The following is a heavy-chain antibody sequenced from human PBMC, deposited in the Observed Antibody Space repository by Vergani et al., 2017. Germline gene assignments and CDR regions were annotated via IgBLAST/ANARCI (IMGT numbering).Heavy chain of an antibody. CDR3: ARYYSKASDAFDI. V-gene: IGHV1-69*02. D-gene: IGHD2/OR15-2a*01. J-gene: IGHJ3*02. CDR1: GGTFSSYT. CDR2: IIPILGIA. Sequence: QVQLVQSGAEVKKPGSSVKVSCKASGGTFSSYTISWVRPAPGQGLEWIGTIIPILGIANYAQTFQGRVTITADKSTSTAYMELSSLRSEDTAVYYGARYYSKASDAFDIWGQGTMVTGSS.